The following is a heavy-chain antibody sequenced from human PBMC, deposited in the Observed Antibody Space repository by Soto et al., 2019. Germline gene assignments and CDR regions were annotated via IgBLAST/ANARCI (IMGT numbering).Heavy chain of an antibody. J-gene: IGHJ2*01. CDR1: GFTFSDHD. CDR3: ARELAVPGYWYFDL. D-gene: IGHD2-8*02. CDR2: IDTTGGT. Sequence: EVQLVESGGGLVQPGGSLRLSCEASGFTFSDHDMHWVRQPTGGTLEWVSGIDTTGGTCYPGSVKGRFTISRENAKNSLYLQMNSLRVGDTAVYYCARELAVPGYWYFDLWGRGTLVTVSS. V-gene: IGHV3-13*04.